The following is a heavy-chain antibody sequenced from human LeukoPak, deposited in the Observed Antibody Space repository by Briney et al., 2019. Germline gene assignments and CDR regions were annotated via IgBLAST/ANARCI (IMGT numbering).Heavy chain of an antibody. CDR1: GGSISSSSYY. CDR2: IYYSGST. Sequence: PSETLSLTCTVSGGSISSSSYYWGWIRQPPGKGLEWIGSIYYSGSTYYNPSLKSRVTISVDTSKNQFSLKLSSVTAADTAVYYCAQQSGGRFDYWGQGTLVTVSS. D-gene: IGHD2-15*01. V-gene: IGHV4-39*01. J-gene: IGHJ4*02. CDR3: AQQSGGRFDY.